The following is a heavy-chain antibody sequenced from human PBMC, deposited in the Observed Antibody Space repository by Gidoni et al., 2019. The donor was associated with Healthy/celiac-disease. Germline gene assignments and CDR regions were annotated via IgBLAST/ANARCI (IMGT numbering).Heavy chain of an antibody. J-gene: IGHJ2*01. V-gene: IGHV1-46*01. CDR3: ARGHYGDYDNLNFDL. CDR2: INPSGGST. CDR1: GYTFTCYY. D-gene: IGHD4-17*01. Sequence: QVQLVQSGAQVKKPGASAKVSCKASGYTFTCYYMHWVRQAPGQGLEWMGIINPSGGSTSYAQKFQGRVTMTRDTSTSTVYMELSSLRSEDTAVYYCARGHYGDYDNLNFDLWGRGTLVTVSS.